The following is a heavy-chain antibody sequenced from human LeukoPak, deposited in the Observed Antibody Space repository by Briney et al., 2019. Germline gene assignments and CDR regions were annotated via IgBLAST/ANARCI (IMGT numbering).Heavy chain of an antibody. CDR2: IYPGDSDT. CDR3: ARLRYYGSGSYGGSDY. J-gene: IGHJ4*02. Sequence: NHGESLKISCKGSGYSFTSYWIGWVRQMPGKGLEWMGIIYPGDSDTRYSPSFQGQVTISADKSISTAYLQWSSLKASDTAMYYCARLRYYGSGSYGGSDYWGQGTLVTVSS. V-gene: IGHV5-51*01. CDR1: GYSFTSYW. D-gene: IGHD3-10*01.